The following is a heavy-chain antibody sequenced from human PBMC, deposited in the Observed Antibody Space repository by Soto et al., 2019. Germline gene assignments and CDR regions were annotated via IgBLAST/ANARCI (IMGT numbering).Heavy chain of an antibody. CDR1: GFSFSVFP. V-gene: IGHV3-30-3*01. CDR3: ARDPKTSGGQHWAFNYFDS. CDR2: ISYDGTNK. J-gene: IGHJ4*02. D-gene: IGHD7-27*01. Sequence: PGGPLRLPCTASGFSFSVFPRHWIRKATGKGPEWVALISYDGTNKFYADSVKGRFTISRDNSKSTLYLQVDSLRPEDAAVYYCARDPKTSGGQHWAFNYFDSWGQGTLVTVSS.